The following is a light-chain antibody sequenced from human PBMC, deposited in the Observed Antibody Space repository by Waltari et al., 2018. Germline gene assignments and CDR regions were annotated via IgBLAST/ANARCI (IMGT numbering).Light chain of an antibody. CDR1: QSISSW. CDR3: QQYNSYRT. J-gene: IGKJ1*01. CDR2: KAS. V-gene: IGKV1-5*03. Sequence: DIQMNKSPSTLSASVGDRVTITCRASQSISSWLAWYQQKPGKAPKLLIYKASSLESGVPSRFSGSGSGTEFTLTISSLQPDDFATYYCQQYNSYRTFGQGTKVEIK.